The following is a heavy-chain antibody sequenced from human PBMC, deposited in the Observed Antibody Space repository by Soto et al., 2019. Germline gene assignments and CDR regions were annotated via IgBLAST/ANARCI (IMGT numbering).Heavy chain of an antibody. V-gene: IGHV4-30-4*01. Sequence: SETLSLTCTVSGGSISSGDYYWSWIRQPPGKGLEWIGYIYYSGSTYYNPSLKSRVTISVDTSKNQFSLKLSSVTAADTAVYYCAGEIVGDGYNYGPLFDYWGQGTLVTVSS. D-gene: IGHD5-12*01. CDR1: GGSISSGDYY. J-gene: IGHJ4*02. CDR2: IYYSGST. CDR3: AGEIVGDGYNYGPLFDY.